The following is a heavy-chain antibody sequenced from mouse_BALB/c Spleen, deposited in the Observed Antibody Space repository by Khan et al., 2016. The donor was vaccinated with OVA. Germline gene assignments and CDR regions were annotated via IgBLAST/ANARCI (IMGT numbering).Heavy chain of an antibody. D-gene: IGHD1-1*01. CDR2: ISYDGSN. V-gene: IGHV3-6*02. CDR3: ARGGVVVPDWYFDV. CDR1: GYSITSGYC. J-gene: IGHJ1*01. Sequence: EVQLQESGPGLVKPSQSLSPTCSVTGYSITSGYCWNWIRQFPGNKLEWMGYISYDGSNNYNPSLKNRISITRDTSKNQFFLKLNSVTTEDTATYYWARGGVVVPDWYFDVWGAGTTVTVAS.